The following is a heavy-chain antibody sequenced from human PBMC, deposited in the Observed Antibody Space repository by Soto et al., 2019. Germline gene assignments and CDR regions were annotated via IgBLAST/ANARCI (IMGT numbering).Heavy chain of an antibody. CDR1: GFTFSSYG. D-gene: IGHD6-19*01. CDR3: AKAARRVAVAGPIDY. Sequence: GGSLRLSCAASGFTFSSYGMHWVRQAPGKGLEWVAVISYDGSNKYYADSVKGRFTISRDNSKNTLYLQMNSLRAEDTAVYYCAKAARRVAVAGPIDYWGQGTLLTVSS. CDR2: ISYDGSNK. J-gene: IGHJ4*02. V-gene: IGHV3-30*18.